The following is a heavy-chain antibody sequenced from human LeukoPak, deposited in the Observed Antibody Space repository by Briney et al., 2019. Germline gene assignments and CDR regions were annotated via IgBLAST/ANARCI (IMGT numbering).Heavy chain of an antibody. D-gene: IGHD6-19*01. CDR2: TYYRSKWYN. J-gene: IGHJ4*02. Sequence: SQTLSLTCAISGDSVSSNNAAWNWIRQSPSRGLEWLGRTYYRSKWYNDYAVSVKSRITINSDTSKNQLSLRLKSVTPEDTAVYYCAKVEYSSGRSTFDYWGQGTLVTVSS. CDR3: AKVEYSSGRSTFDY. V-gene: IGHV6-1*01. CDR1: GDSVSSNNAA.